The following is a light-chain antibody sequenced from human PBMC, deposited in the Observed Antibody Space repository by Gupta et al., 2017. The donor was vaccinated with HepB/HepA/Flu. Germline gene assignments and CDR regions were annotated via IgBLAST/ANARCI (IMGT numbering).Light chain of an antibody. CDR2: WAS. Sequence: DSVMTQSPDSLPVSLGERATINCKSRQHVLYSNNKDFLAWYQQKPGHPPKLLISWASTRESGVPDRFSGSASGTDFTLTISILHAEDVVVYYCQQNDDTPITFGQGTRLEIK. V-gene: IGKV4-1*01. CDR1: QHVLYSNNKDF. CDR3: QQNDDTPIT. J-gene: IGKJ5*01.